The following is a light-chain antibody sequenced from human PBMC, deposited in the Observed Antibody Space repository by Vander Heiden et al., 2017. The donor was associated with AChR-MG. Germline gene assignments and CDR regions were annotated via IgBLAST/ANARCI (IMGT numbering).Light chain of an antibody. Sequence: QSVLTQPPSASGTPGPRVTISCSGSSSNIGSNTVNWYQQLPGTAPKVLIYSNNQRPSGVPDRFSGSKSGTSASLAISGLQSEDEADYYCAAWDDSLNGLVFGGGTKLTVL. CDR3: AAWDDSLNGLV. CDR1: SSNIGSNT. V-gene: IGLV1-44*01. J-gene: IGLJ2*01. CDR2: SNN.